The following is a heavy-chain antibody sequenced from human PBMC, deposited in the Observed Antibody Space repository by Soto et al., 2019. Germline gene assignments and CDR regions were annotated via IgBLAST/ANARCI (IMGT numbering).Heavy chain of an antibody. CDR2: IYYSGST. D-gene: IGHD3-16*01. J-gene: IGHJ4*02. CDR1: GGSISSGGYY. V-gene: IGHV4-31*03. Sequence: QVQLQESGPGLVKPSQTLSLTCTVSGGSISSGGYYWSWIRQHPGKGLEWIGYIYYSGSTYYNPSLKSRGTISVDPSKNQVSLKLSSVTAADTGVYYCASGGTRGYFDYRGQGTLVTVSS. CDR3: ASGGTRGYFDY.